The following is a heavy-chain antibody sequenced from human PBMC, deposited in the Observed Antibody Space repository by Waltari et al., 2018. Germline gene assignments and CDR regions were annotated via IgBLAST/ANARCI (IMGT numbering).Heavy chain of an antibody. D-gene: IGHD3-3*01. V-gene: IGHV4-39*07. CDR1: GGSISSGSYY. CDR2: MCESGSS. Sequence: QLQLQESGPGLVKPSETLSLTCTVSGGSISSGSYYWGWIRQPPGKGLESIGYMCESGSSEYNWSVKSRVTMSVDTSRDQYSLSLRSVAAADTAVYYCARYYGNGEGWLDPWGQGTLVTVSS. CDR3: ARYYGNGEGWLDP. J-gene: IGHJ5*02.